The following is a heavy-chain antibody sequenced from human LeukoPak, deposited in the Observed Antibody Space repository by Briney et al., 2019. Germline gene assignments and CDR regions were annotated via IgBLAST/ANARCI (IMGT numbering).Heavy chain of an antibody. J-gene: IGHJ3*01. D-gene: IGHD6-13*01. CDR3: ARDSGSCRGCAFDV. V-gene: IGHV3-7*01. Sequence: GGSLRLSCAASGFTFSYHYMSWVRQAPGKGLEWVANLNQDGSERNYVDSVKGRFTISRDSAKNSLYLQMNSLRAEDTAVFYCARDSGSCRGCAFDVWGHGTMVTVSS. CDR2: LNQDGSER. CDR1: GFTFSYHY.